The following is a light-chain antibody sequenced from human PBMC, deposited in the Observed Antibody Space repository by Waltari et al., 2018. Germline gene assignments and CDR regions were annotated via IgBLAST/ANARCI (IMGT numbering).Light chain of an antibody. J-gene: IGLJ3*02. CDR3: QSYDRSLTGSWV. CDR2: GNT. CDR1: DSNIGAGYD. Sequence: QSVLTPPPSVSGAPGQRVTISCTGSDSNIGAGYDVHWYQQLPGTAPKLLIYGNTNRPSGVSDRFSGSKSGTSGSLAITGLQAEDEAYYYCQSYDRSLTGSWVFGGGTKLTVL. V-gene: IGLV1-40*01.